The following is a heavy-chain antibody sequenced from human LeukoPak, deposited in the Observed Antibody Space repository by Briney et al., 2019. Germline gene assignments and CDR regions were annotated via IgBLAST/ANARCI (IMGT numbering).Heavy chain of an antibody. D-gene: IGHD3-3*01. CDR2: IYYSGST. Sequence: SETLSLTCTVSGGSISSYYCSWIRQPPGKGLEWIGYIYYSGSTNYNPSLKSRVTISVDTSKNQFSLKLSSVAAADTAVYYCARDRKDFHAFDIWVQGTMVTVSS. CDR3: ARDRKDFHAFDI. J-gene: IGHJ3*02. V-gene: IGHV4-59*01. CDR1: GGSISSYY.